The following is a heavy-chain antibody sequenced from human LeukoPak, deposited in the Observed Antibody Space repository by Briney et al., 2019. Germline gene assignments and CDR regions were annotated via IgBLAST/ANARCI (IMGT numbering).Heavy chain of an antibody. V-gene: IGHV3-30-3*01. D-gene: IGHD3-22*01. Sequence: QPGRSLRLSCAASGFTFSSYAMHWVRQAPGKGLEWVAVISYDGSNKYYADSVKGRFTISRDNSKNTLYLQMNSLRAEDTAVYYCAKAYYYDSSGYYVFDYWGQGTLVTVSS. CDR3: AKAYYYDSSGYYVFDY. CDR2: ISYDGSNK. CDR1: GFTFSSYA. J-gene: IGHJ4*02.